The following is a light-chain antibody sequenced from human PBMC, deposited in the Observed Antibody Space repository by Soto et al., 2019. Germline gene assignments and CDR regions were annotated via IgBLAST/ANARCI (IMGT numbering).Light chain of an antibody. CDR3: HQYDNLPLT. Sequence: DIQMTQSPSSLSASVGDRVTITCQASQDISNYLNWYQQKPGKAPKLLIYDASNLETVVPSRFSGSGSGTDFTFHISSLQPEDIATYYCHQYDNLPLTFGGGTKVEIK. CDR1: QDISNY. CDR2: DAS. V-gene: IGKV1-33*01. J-gene: IGKJ4*01.